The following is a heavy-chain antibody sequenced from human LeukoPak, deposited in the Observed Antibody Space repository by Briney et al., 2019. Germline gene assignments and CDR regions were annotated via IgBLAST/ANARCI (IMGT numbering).Heavy chain of an antibody. D-gene: IGHD3-3*01. CDR2: IIPNLGTT. CDR1: GGTSNSHA. Sequence: SVKVSCKAPGGTSNSHAISWVRQAPGQGLEWMGRIIPNLGTTNRAQNFQDRVTLTADKSTNTAYMELTSLTSDDTAVYFCARLIGVLRPATIDAFWRGYYDSWGQGTLVTVSS. J-gene: IGHJ5*01. V-gene: IGHV1-69*04. CDR3: ARLIGVLRPATIDAFWRGYYDS.